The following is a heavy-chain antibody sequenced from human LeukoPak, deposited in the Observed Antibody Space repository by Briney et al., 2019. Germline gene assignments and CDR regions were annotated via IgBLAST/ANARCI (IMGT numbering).Heavy chain of an antibody. CDR2: IYYTGNT. J-gene: IGHJ5*02. CDR1: GGSINGHY. V-gene: IGHV4-59*08. Sequence: SETLSLTCTVSGGSINGHYWSWIRQSPGKGLEWIGYIYYTGNTNYNPSLKSRITISVDTSKNQLSLNLSSVTAADTAVYYCTGLHFAAAEEFDPWGQGTLVTVSS. D-gene: IGHD6-13*01. CDR3: TGLHFAAAEEFDP.